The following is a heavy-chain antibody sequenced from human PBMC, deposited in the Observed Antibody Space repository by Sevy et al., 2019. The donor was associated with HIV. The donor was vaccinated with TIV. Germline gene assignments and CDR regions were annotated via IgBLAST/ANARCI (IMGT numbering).Heavy chain of an antibody. V-gene: IGHV4-59*08. CDR2: FYYTGGN. J-gene: IGHJ3*02. Sequence: SETLSLTCTVSGGSINSDHWNWIRQPPGKGLEWIGYFYYTGGNNYNASLKNRVTISVDRNMNQFSLKLTSVNAADTAVYEWARRNDFDIWGQGTMVTVSS. CDR3: ARRNDFDI. CDR1: GGSINSDH.